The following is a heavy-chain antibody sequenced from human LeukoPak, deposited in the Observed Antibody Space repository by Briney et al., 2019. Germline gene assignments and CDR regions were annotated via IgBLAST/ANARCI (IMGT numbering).Heavy chain of an antibody. D-gene: IGHD6-19*01. CDR1: GFTVSSNY. CDR2: IYSGGST. J-gene: IGHJ6*03. Sequence: GGSLRLSCAASGFTVSSNYMSWVRQAPGKGLEWVSVIYSGGSTYYADSVKGRFTISRDNSKNTLYLQMNSLRAEDTAVYYCARVSKGRSSGWYVKDYYYYMDVWGKGTTVTISS. CDR3: ARVSKGRSSGWYVKDYYYYMDV. V-gene: IGHV3-53*01.